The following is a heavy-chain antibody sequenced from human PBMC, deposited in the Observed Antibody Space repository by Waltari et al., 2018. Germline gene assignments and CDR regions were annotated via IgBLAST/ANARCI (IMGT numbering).Heavy chain of an antibody. J-gene: IGHJ3*02. CDR1: GFTVSSNY. D-gene: IGHD3-3*01. CDR3: ARSRATYYDFWSPDAFDI. V-gene: IGHV3-53*01. CDR2: IYHGGST. Sequence: EVQLVESGGGLIQPGGSLRLSCAASGFTVSSNYMSWVRQAPGKGLEWVSVIYHGGSTYYADSVKGRFTISRDNSKNTLYLRMNSLRAEDTAVYYCARSRATYYDFWSPDAFDIWGQGTMVTVSS.